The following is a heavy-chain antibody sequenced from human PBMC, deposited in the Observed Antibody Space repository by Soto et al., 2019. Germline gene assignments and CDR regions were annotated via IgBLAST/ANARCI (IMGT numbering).Heavy chain of an antibody. CDR1: GFTFSGYA. Sequence: GSLRLSCAASGFTFSGYAMSWVRQAPGKGLEWVSAISGSGGSTYYADSVKGRFTISRDNSKNTLYLQMNSLRAEDTAVYYCAKVPIVGVPDSMSAPDDYSGQGTLVNVSS. J-gene: IGHJ4*02. V-gene: IGHV3-23*01. CDR3: AKVPIVGVPDSMSAPDDY. D-gene: IGHD2-2*01. CDR2: ISGSGGST.